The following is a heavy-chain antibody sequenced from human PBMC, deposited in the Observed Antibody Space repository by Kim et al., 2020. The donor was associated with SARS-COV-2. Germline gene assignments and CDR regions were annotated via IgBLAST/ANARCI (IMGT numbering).Heavy chain of an antibody. J-gene: IGHJ4*02. CDR3: AKDLLYVPGRGYFDS. Sequence: ADSVRGRLTISGDNSKNTLYLQMDSLRGDDTAVYYCAKDLLYVPGRGYFDSWGQGVLVTVSS. D-gene: IGHD3-10*01. V-gene: IGHV3-23*01.